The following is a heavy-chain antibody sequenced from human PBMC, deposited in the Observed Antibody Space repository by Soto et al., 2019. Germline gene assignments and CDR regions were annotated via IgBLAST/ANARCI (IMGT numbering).Heavy chain of an antibody. CDR1: GFTFSSYW. Sequence: GGSLRLSCAASGFTFSSYWMSWVRQAPGKGLEWVANIKQDGSEKYYVDSVKGRFTISRDNAKNSLYLQMNSLRAEDTAVYYCARDQGYYDYIWGSYRPYYFDYWGQGTLVTVSS. D-gene: IGHD3-16*02. J-gene: IGHJ4*02. V-gene: IGHV3-7*01. CDR3: ARDQGYYDYIWGSYRPYYFDY. CDR2: IKQDGSEK.